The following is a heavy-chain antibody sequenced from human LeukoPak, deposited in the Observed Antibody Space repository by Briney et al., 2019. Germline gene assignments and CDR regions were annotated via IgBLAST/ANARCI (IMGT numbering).Heavy chain of an antibody. J-gene: IGHJ4*02. CDR2: MNPNSGDT. CDR3: ARGPFGSGSFLDY. Sequence: ASVKVSCKASGYIFISNDINWVRQAAGQGLEWMGWMNPNSGDTGYTQKFQGRVAMTRSTSITTACMELSSLRSEDTAVYYCARGPFGSGSFLDYWGQGTLVTVSS. V-gene: IGHV1-8*01. CDR1: GYIFISND. D-gene: IGHD3-10*01.